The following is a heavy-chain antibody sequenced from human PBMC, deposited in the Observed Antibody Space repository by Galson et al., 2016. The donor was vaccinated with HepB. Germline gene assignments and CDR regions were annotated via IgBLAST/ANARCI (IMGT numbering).Heavy chain of an antibody. J-gene: IGHJ4*02. CDR3: ARGDIVGAIFDY. CDR1: GFTFSSYS. V-gene: IGHV3-21*01. D-gene: IGHD1-26*01. Sequence: SLRLSCAASGFTFSSYSMNWVRQAPGKGLEWVSSISSSSSYIYYADSVKGRFTISRDNAKNSLYLQMNSLIAEDTAVYYCARGDIVGAIFDYWGQGTLVTVSS. CDR2: ISSSSSYI.